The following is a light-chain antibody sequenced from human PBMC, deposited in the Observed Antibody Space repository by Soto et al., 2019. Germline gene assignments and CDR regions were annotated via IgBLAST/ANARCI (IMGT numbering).Light chain of an antibody. Sequence: DIVMTQSPATLSVSPGERATLSCRASQRVSSDLAWYQQKPGQAPRLLINGASTRATGIPTRFSGSASGTKFTLTISSLQSEYFAVYYCQQYNDWPPYTFGQWTRPEIK. CDR1: QRVSSD. V-gene: IGKV3-15*01. J-gene: IGKJ2*01. CDR2: GAS. CDR3: QQYNDWPPYT.